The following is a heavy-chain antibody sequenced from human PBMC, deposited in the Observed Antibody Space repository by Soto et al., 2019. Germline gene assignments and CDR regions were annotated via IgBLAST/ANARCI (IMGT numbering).Heavy chain of an antibody. V-gene: IGHV4-39*01. CDR2: IYYSGST. CDR1: GGSISSSSYY. J-gene: IGHJ6*02. D-gene: IGHD6-19*01. CDR3: ARHEAVAGYYYYYGMDV. Sequence: SETLSLTCTVSGGSISSSSYYWGWIRQPPGKGLEWIGSIYYSGSTYYNPSLKSRFTISVDTSKNQFTLKLSSVTAADTAVYYCARHEAVAGYYYYYGMDVWGQGTTVTVSS.